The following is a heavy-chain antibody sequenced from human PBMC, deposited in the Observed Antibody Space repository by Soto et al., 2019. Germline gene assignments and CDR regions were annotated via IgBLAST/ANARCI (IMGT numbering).Heavy chain of an antibody. Sequence: ASVKVSCKVSGYTLTELSMHWVRQAPGKGLEWMGGFDPEDGETIYAQKFQGRVTMTEDTSTDTAYMELSSLRSEDTAVYYCATVITGTTGSRFDPWGQGNLVTVSS. CDR1: GYTLTELS. J-gene: IGHJ5*02. D-gene: IGHD1-7*01. V-gene: IGHV1-24*01. CDR2: FDPEDGET. CDR3: ATVITGTTGSRFDP.